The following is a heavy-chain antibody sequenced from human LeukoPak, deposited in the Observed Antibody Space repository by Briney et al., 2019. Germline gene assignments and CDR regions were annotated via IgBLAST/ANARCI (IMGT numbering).Heavy chain of an antibody. CDR2: IYYSGST. D-gene: IGHD2-21*02. J-gene: IGHJ4*02. V-gene: IGHV4-30-4*02. CDR1: GGSISSGDYY. Sequence: SETLSLTCTVSGGSISSGDYYWSWIRQPPGKGLEWIGYIYYSGSTYYNPSLKSRVTISVDTSKNQFSLKLSSVTAADTAVYYCARGSYCGGDCYNYWGQGTLVTVSS. CDR3: ARGSYCGGDCYNY.